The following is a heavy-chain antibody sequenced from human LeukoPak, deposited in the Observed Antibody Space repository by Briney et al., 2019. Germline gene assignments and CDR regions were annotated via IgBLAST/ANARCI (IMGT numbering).Heavy chain of an antibody. CDR1: GYSFTSYW. V-gene: IGHV5-51*01. CDR2: IYPGDSDT. Sequence: GESLKISRKGSGYSFTSYWIGWVRQMPGKGLEWMGIIYPGDSDTRYSPSFQGQVTISADKSISTAYLQWSSLKASDTAMYYCARARREDIVVVPDDYFDYWGQGTLVTVSS. CDR3: ARARREDIVVVPDDYFDY. D-gene: IGHD2-2*01. J-gene: IGHJ4*02.